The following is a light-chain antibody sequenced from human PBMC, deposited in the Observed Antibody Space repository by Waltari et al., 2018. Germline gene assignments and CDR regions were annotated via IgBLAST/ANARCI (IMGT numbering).Light chain of an antibody. V-gene: IGLV2-14*03. CDR3: ASWTDSDTLKLL. J-gene: IGLJ2*01. CDR1: SDVGGSNY. CDR2: DVT. Sequence: QSALTQPASVSGSPGQSITISCAGSDVGGSNYVSWYQQHPGKAPQVMIYDVTDRPSGVSNRFSGSKSGDTASLTISGLQAEDEADYYCASWTDSDTLKLLFGGGTKLIVL.